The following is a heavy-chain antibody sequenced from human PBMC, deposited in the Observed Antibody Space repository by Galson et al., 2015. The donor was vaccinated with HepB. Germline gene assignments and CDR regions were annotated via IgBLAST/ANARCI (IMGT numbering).Heavy chain of an antibody. Sequence: ETLSLTCTVSGGSLSSYYWSWIRQPPGKGLEWIAYRYYNGATNYNPSLQSRVTISVDTSKNQFSLKLRSVTAADTAVYYCARVGYSYGPFDYWGQGTLVTVSS. D-gene: IGHD5-18*01. J-gene: IGHJ4*02. CDR3: ARVGYSYGPFDY. V-gene: IGHV4-59*01. CDR2: RYYNGAT. CDR1: GGSLSSYY.